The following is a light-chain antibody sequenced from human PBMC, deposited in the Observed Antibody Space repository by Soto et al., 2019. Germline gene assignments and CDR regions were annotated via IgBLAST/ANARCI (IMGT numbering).Light chain of an antibody. CDR2: GAS. V-gene: IGKV3-20*01. CDR1: QSVSSSY. J-gene: IGKJ1*01. Sequence: EIVLTQSPGTLSLSPGERATLSCRASQSVSSSYLAWYQQKPGQAPRLLIYGASSRATGIPDRFSGSGSGTDFTLTISRLEPVDFAVYYCQQYGSSPGTFGQGTEVEIK. CDR3: QQYGSSPGT.